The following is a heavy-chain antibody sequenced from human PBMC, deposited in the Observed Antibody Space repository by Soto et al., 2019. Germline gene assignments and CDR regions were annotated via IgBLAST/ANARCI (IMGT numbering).Heavy chain of an antibody. J-gene: IGHJ5*02. CDR3: ARGAWAVANWFEP. CDR2: INPSNGVT. CDR1: GYTFIDYY. D-gene: IGHD6-19*01. V-gene: IGHV1-2*02. Sequence: ASVKVSCKASGYTFIDYYMNWVRQAPGQGLEWMGWINPSNGVTNYAQKFQGRVTMTRDTSISTAYMDLSRLRSDDTAAYYCARGAWAVANWFEPWGQGTQVAASS.